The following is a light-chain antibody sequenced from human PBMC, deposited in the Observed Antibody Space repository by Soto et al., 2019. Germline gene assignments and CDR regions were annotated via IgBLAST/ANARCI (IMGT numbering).Light chain of an antibody. J-gene: IGKJ5*01. CDR3: QQYDNLPPFT. CDR1: QGISNW. CDR2: DAS. Sequence: IQMTQSPSSLSASVGDRVTISCRASQGISNWLAWYQQKPGKAPKLLIYDASNLETGVPSRFSGSGSGTDFTFTISRLQPEDIATYYCQQYDNLPPFTFGLGTRLEIK. V-gene: IGKV1-33*01.